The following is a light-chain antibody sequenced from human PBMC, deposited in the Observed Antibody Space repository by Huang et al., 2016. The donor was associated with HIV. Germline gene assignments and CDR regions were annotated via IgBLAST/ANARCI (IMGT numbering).Light chain of an antibody. CDR3: QESYSTPWT. CDR2: AAS. CDR1: QNIKTY. V-gene: IGKV1-39*01. J-gene: IGKJ1*01. Sequence: DIQMTQSPSSLSASVGERVTITCRTSQNIKTYLNWYQHKPGKAPDLLIYAASSLLSGVPSRFSASGSGTEFTFTISSLQSDDFATYYCQESYSTPWTFGQGTKVEIK.